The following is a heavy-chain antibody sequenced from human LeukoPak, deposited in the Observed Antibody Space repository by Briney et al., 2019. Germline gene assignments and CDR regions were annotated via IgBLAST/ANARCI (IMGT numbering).Heavy chain of an antibody. CDR3: AKHRRDGSGWY. V-gene: IGHV3-23*01. CDR1: GFTFSSSP. D-gene: IGHD6-19*01. J-gene: IGHJ4*02. CDR2: ISGSGGGT. Sequence: PGGSLRLSCAASGFTFSSSPMSWLRQAPGKGLEWVSAISGSGGGTYYADSVKGRFTISRDNSENTLYLQMNSLRAEDTAVYYCAKHRRDGSGWYWGQGTLVTVSS.